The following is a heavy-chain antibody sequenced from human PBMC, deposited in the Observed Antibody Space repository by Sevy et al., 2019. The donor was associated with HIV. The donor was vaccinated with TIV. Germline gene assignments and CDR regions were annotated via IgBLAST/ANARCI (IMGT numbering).Heavy chain of an antibody. CDR3: ARDTARGYYYGMDV. J-gene: IGHJ6*02. Sequence: ASVKVSCKASGYTFTSYGISWVRQAPGQGLEWMGWISAYSGNTNYAQKLQGRVTMTTDTSTSTAYMELRSLRSDDTAVYYCARDTARGYYYGMDVWGQGTTVTVSS. V-gene: IGHV1-18*04. CDR2: ISAYSGNT. CDR1: GYTFTSYG. D-gene: IGHD3-10*01.